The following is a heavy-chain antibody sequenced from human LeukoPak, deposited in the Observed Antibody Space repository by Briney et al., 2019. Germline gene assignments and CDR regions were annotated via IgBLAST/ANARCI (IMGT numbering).Heavy chain of an antibody. CDR1: GFTFSSYA. CDR3: AKDLVEMATIRSDY. Sequence: GGSLRLSCAASGFTFSSYAMSWVRQAPGEGLEWVSAISGSGGSTYYADSVKGRFTISRDNSKNTLYLQMNSLRAEDTAVYYCAKDLVEMATIRSDYWGQGTLVTVSS. J-gene: IGHJ4*02. V-gene: IGHV3-23*01. D-gene: IGHD5-24*01. CDR2: ISGSGGST.